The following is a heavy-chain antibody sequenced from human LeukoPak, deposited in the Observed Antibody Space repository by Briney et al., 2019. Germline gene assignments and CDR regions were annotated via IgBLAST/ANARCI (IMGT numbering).Heavy chain of an antibody. CDR2: ISSSSSTI. Sequence: PGGSLRLSCAASGFTFSSYSMNWVRQAPGKGLEWVSYISSSSSTIYYADSVKGRFTISRDNAKNSLYLQMNSLRAEDTAVYYCARDQSLGYYDFWSGYYSDNWFDPWGQGTLVTVSS. CDR1: GFTFSSYS. D-gene: IGHD3-3*01. CDR3: ARDQSLGYYDFWSGYYSDNWFDP. J-gene: IGHJ5*02. V-gene: IGHV3-48*01.